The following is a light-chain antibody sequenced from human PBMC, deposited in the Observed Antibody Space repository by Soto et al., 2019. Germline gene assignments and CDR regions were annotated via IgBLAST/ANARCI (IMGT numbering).Light chain of an antibody. V-gene: IGKV4-1*01. CDR1: YSSNNKNY. Sequence: YSSNNKNYLAWYQQKPGQPPKLLIYWASTRESGVPDRFSGSGYGTDFTLTISSLQAEDVAVYYCQQYYSTPLTFGGGTKVDIK. J-gene: IGKJ4*01. CDR3: QQYYSTPLT. CDR2: WAS.